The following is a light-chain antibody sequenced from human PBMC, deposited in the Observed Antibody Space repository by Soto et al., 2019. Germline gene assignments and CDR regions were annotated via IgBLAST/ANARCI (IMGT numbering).Light chain of an antibody. Sequence: QSVLTQPASVSGSSGQSITISCSGTDSDIGSYNYVSWYQQHPGRAPKLIVFEVSNRPSGISDRFSGSKSGNTASLTISGPQAEDGGVYYLNPFTSSNSLPYVFGTGTKLTVL. CDR2: EVS. J-gene: IGLJ1*01. CDR1: DSDIGSYNY. V-gene: IGLV2-14*01. CDR3: NPFTSSNSLPYV.